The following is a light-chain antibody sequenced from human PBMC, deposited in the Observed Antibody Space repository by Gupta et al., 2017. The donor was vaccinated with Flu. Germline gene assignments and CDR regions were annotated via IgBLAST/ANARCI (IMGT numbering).Light chain of an antibody. CDR3: SSYLNSATLEFV. CDR2: DVT. Sequence: QSALTQPAPVSGSPGQSITISCTGPSSDVGAYNYVSWYQHQPGKAPRLMIYDVTIRPSGVSNRFSGSKSGNTASLTISGLQAEDEADYYCSSYLNSATLEFVFGTGTTVTVL. CDR1: SSDVGAYNY. V-gene: IGLV2-14*03. J-gene: IGLJ1*01.